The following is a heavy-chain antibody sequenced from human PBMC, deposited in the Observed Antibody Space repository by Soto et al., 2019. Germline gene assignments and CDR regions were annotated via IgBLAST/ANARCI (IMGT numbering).Heavy chain of an antibody. CDR2: IFSNDEK. Sequence: SGPTLVNPTETLTLTCTVSGISLSNDRTGVSWIRQPPGKALEWLAHIFSNDEKSYSTSLKNRLTISKDTSKSQVVLIMTNMVPVDTGTYFCGRILRHKYYPPDYWGQGXQVTVHS. CDR3: GRILRHKYYPPDY. CDR1: GISLSNDRTG. V-gene: IGHV2-26*01. J-gene: IGHJ4*02. D-gene: IGHD1-26*01.